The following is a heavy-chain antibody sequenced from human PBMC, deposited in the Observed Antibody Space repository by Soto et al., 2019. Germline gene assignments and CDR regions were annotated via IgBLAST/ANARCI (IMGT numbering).Heavy chain of an antibody. V-gene: IGHV1-24*01. J-gene: IGHJ5*02. CDR1: GYTLTELS. D-gene: IGHD2-21*02. CDR3: ATESYPYCGGDCYFNWFDP. Sequence: ASVKVSCKVSGYTLTELSMHWVRQAPGKGLEWMGGFDPEDGETIYAQKFQGRVTMTEDTSTDTAYMELSSLRSEDTAVYYCATESYPYCGGDCYFNWFDPWGQGTLVTVSS. CDR2: FDPEDGET.